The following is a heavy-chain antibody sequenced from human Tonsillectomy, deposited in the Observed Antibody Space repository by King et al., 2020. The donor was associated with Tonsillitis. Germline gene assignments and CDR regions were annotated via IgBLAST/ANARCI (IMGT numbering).Heavy chain of an antibody. V-gene: IGHV4-39*01. CDR1: GGSISSPSYY. CDR3: ARTYGGNSFAFDI. J-gene: IGHJ3*02. D-gene: IGHD4-23*01. CDR2: IYHIGST. Sequence: QLQESGPGLVKPSETLSLTCTVSGGSISSPSYYWGWIRQPPGKGLEWIGTIYHIGSTYSNPSLRSRVTLSVDTSKNQFSLRLNSVTAADTAMYYCARTYGGNSFAFDIWGQGTLVTVSS.